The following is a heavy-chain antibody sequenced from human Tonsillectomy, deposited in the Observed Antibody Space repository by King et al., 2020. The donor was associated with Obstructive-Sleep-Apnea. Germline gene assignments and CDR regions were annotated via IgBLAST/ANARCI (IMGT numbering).Heavy chain of an antibody. CDR1: GFTFDDYA. CDR3: AKDKRTSGSLYFYGVDV. V-gene: IGHV3-9*01. D-gene: IGHD3-10*01. CDR2: IIWDSGSI. Sequence: VQLVESGGGLVQPGWSLRLSCAASGFTFDDYAMHWVRLAPGKGLEWVSGIIWDSGSIVFAVSLKGPFPISRDNAKNSLYLPMNSLRAEDTALYYCAKDKRTSGSLYFYGVDVWGQGTTVTVSS. J-gene: IGHJ6*02.